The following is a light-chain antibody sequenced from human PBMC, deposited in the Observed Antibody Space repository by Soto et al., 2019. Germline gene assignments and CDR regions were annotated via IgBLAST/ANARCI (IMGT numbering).Light chain of an antibody. CDR2: AAS. CDR3: QKNDGAPLT. CDR1: QDINIY. J-gene: IGKJ4*01. Sequence: DIQMTQSPSSLSASVGDRVTITCRAGQDINIYLAWYQQKPGKVPKLLISAASTLQSGVPSRFSGSGSGTDFTLTISILQPEDVATYYCQKNDGAPLTFGGGTKVEIK. V-gene: IGKV1-27*01.